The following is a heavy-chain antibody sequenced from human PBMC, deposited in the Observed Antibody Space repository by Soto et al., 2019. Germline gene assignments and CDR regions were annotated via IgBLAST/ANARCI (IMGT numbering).Heavy chain of an antibody. J-gene: IGHJ5*02. CDR1: GFSFTNYE. CDR2: IGLSGDTI. Sequence: PGGSLRLSCAVSGFSFTNYEMNWVRQAPGKGLEWIAYIGLSGDTIYYAASVQGRFTISRQNAKNSVYLQMNSLRAGDTAFYYCARGRSFSYDSTPPPMFDPWGQGTLVTVSS. CDR3: ARGRSFSYDSTPPPMFDP. D-gene: IGHD3-10*01. V-gene: IGHV3-48*03.